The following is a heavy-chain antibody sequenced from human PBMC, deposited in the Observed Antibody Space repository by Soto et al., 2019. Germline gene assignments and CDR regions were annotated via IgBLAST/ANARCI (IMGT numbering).Heavy chain of an antibody. CDR1: GGSISSSNW. Sequence: QVQLQESGPGLVKPSGTLSLTCAVSGGSISSSNWWSWVRQPPGKGLEWIGEIYHSGSTNYNPSLKSRVTISVDKSKNQISLKLSSVTAADTAVYYCARVGYCSGGSCYPYYYGMDVWGQGTTVTVSS. CDR2: IYHSGST. CDR3: ARVGYCSGGSCYPYYYGMDV. D-gene: IGHD2-15*01. V-gene: IGHV4-4*02. J-gene: IGHJ6*02.